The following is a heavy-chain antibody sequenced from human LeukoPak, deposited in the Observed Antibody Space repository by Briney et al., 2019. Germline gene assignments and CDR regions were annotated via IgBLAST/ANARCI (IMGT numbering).Heavy chain of an antibody. CDR2: IYSGGST. J-gene: IGHJ3*02. Sequence: GGSLRLSCAASGFTVSINYMSWVRQAPGKGLEWVSVIYSGGSTYYADYVKGRFTISRDNSKNTLYLQMSSLRAEDTAVYYCARAIVVVPAAMPNDAFDIWGQGTMVTVSS. V-gene: IGHV3-66*01. D-gene: IGHD2-2*01. CDR3: ARAIVVVPAAMPNDAFDI. CDR1: GFTVSINY.